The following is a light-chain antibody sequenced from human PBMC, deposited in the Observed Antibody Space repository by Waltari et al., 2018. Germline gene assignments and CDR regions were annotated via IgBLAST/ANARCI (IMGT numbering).Light chain of an antibody. J-gene: IGLJ2*01. CDR3: QAWDSSIDHVV. CDR1: TLGDKH. CDR2: QNT. Sequence: SYELTLPPSVSVSPGQTASISCSGVTLGDKHACWYQKKPGTAPVVVLYQNTKRPSGIPERFSGSNSGNTATLTISGTQAMDEADYYCQAWDSSIDHVVFGGGTKLTVL. V-gene: IGLV3-1*01.